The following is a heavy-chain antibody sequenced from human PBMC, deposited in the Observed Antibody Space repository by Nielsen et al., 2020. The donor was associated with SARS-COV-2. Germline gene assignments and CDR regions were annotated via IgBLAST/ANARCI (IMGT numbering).Heavy chain of an antibody. J-gene: IGHJ4*02. D-gene: IGHD3-22*01. V-gene: IGHV4-31*03. CDR3: ARVTVVVITGPHFDY. CDR2: IYYSGST. CDR1: GGSISSGGYY. Sequence: SETLSLTCTVSGGSISSGGYYWSWIRQHPGKGLEWIGYIYYSGSTYYNPSLKRRVTISVDTYKNQFSLKLSAVTAADTAVYYCARVTVVVITGPHFDYWGQGTLVTVSS.